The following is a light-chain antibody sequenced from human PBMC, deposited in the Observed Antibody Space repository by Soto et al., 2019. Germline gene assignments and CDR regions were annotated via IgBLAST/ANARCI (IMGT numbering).Light chain of an antibody. J-gene: IGKJ3*01. CDR3: QQLNSFPIP. CDR2: AAS. V-gene: IGKV1-9*01. Sequence: IPLTQSPSSLSSSVGARVTISCRASQGMATLLAWNQQKPAQAPKLLIDAASTLHTGVPSRFSGSGSGTAVTLTVSSLQPEEFATYYCQQLNSFPIPFGAGTKVDIK. CDR1: QGMATL.